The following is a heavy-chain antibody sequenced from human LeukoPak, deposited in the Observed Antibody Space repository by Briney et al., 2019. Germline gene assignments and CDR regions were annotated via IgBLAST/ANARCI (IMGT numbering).Heavy chain of an antibody. V-gene: IGHV1-18*01. CDR2: ISAYNGNT. CDR1: GGTFSSYG. D-gene: IGHD3-3*01. Sequence: VASVKVSCKASGGTFSSYGISWVRQAPGQGLEWMGWISAYNGNTNYAQKLQGRVTMTTDTSTSTAYMELRSLRSDDTAVYYCARPTAFWSGYYPYYYYYMDVWGKGTTVTVSS. CDR3: ARPTAFWSGYYPYYYYYMDV. J-gene: IGHJ6*03.